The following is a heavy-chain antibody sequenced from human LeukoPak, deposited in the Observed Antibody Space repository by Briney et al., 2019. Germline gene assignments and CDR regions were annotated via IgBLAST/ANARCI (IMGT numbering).Heavy chain of an antibody. CDR2: IYHSGST. CDR3: ARDPWGSSSGALDY. CDR1: GYSISSGYY. Sequence: SETPSLTCTVSGYSISSGYYWGWIRQPPGKGLEWIGSIYHSGSTYYNPSLKSRVTISVDTSKNQFSLKLSSVTAADTVVYYCARDPWGSSSGALDYWGQGTLVTVSS. J-gene: IGHJ4*02. D-gene: IGHD3-22*01. V-gene: IGHV4-38-2*02.